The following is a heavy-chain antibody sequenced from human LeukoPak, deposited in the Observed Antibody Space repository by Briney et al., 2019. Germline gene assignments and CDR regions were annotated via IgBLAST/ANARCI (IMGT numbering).Heavy chain of an antibody. CDR1: GFTFSRYW. D-gene: IGHD6-19*01. CDR2: INQDGSKK. CDR3: ARDRVAVAGAGYYFDY. J-gene: IGHJ4*02. Sequence: AGGSLRLSCAASGFTFSRYWMNWARQAPGRGLEWVANINQDGSKKDYVDSVKGRFTLSRDNAKNSLYLHINSLRAEDSGVYYCARDRVAVAGAGYYFDYWGPGTLVTVSS. V-gene: IGHV3-7*03.